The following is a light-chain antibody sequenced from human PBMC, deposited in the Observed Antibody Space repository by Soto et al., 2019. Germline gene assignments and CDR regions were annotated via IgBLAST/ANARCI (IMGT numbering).Light chain of an antibody. CDR3: QQCHTSPFT. CDR2: AAS. V-gene: IGKV1-39*01. CDR1: QSISTY. Sequence: DIRMTQSPSSLSASIGDTVTITCRASQSISTYLNWYQPKPGKAPKFLIYAASSLQSGVPSRFSGSGSGTDFTRTISSLQFDDFATYYGQQCHTSPFTFGQGTKLEI. J-gene: IGKJ2*01.